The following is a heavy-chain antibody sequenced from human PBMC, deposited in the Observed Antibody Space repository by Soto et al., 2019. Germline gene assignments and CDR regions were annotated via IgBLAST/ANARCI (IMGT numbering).Heavy chain of an antibody. CDR1: GGSISSYY. CDR2: IYYSGST. J-gene: IGHJ3*02. Sequence: SETLSLTCTVSGGSISSYYWSWIRQPPGKGLEWIGYIYYSGSTNYNPSLKSRVTISVDTSKNQFSLKLSSVTAADTAVYYCARVELRFLEWFQPGLYGDAFDIWGQGTMVTVSS. V-gene: IGHV4-59*01. CDR3: ARVELRFLEWFQPGLYGDAFDI. D-gene: IGHD3-3*01.